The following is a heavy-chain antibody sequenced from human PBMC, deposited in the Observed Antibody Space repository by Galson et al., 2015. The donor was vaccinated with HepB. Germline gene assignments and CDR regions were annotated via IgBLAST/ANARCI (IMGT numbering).Heavy chain of an antibody. D-gene: IGHD3-22*01. Sequence: PALVKPTQALTLTCTFSVFSVTTGGVGVGWIRQPPGKALEWLALIFWNDDKFYSPSLKNRLTITKDTSKNQVVLTLSNMDPVDSATYYCAHRNYYDSSGYTFDYWGPGTPVIVSS. CDR3: AHRNYYDSSGYTFDY. CDR2: IFWNDDK. CDR1: VFSVTTGGVG. J-gene: IGHJ4*02. V-gene: IGHV2-5*01.